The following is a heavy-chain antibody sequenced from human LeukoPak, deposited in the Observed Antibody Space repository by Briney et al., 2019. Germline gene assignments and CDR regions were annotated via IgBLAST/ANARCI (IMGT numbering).Heavy chain of an antibody. D-gene: IGHD6-19*01. CDR2: INHSGST. Sequence: ETPSLSPALYGGSSSGDFWSCVRQPPGKGLEWIGEINHSGSTNYNLSLQSRVTISVDTSKYQFSLKLSSVTAADTAVYYCARGLAKQWLVPVWGQGTLVTVHS. J-gene: IGHJ4*02. CDR3: ARGLAKQWLVPV. CDR1: GGSSSGDF. V-gene: IGHV4-34*01.